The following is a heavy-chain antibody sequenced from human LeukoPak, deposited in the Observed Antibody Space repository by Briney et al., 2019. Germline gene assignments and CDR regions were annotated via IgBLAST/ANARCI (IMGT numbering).Heavy chain of an antibody. V-gene: IGHV4-39*01. J-gene: IGHJ5*02. Sequence: SETLSLTCTVSGGSISSSSYFWGWIRQPPGKGLEWIGSIYYSGRTYYNPSLKSRVTISVDTSKNQFSLKVSSVTAADTAVYYCARRHWNYENWFDPWGPGTLVTVSS. CDR3: ARRHWNYENWFDP. CDR1: GGSISSSSYF. D-gene: IGHD1-7*01. CDR2: IYYSGRT.